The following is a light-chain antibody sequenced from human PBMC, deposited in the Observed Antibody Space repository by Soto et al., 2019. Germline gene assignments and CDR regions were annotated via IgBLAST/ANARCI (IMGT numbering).Light chain of an antibody. CDR2: GAS. CDR1: QSVSSSY. V-gene: IGKV3D-20*02. CDR3: QQRSNWPPDT. Sequence: IVLTESPGTLSXXXGXXXTXXXRAIQSVSSSYLTWYQQKPGQAPRLLMYGASSRATGIPDRFSGSGSGTDFTLTISRLEPEDFAVYYCQQRSNWPPDTFGQGTLLEIK. J-gene: IGKJ5*01.